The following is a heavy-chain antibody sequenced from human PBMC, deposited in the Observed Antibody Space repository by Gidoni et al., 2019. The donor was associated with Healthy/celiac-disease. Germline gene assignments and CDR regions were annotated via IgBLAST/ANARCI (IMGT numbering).Heavy chain of an antibody. CDR1: GFTFSSYR. Sequence: EVQLVESGGGLVKPGGSLRLSCAASGFTFSSYRMNWVRQAPGKGLEWVSSISSSSSYIYYADSVKGRFTISRDNAKNSLYLQMNSLRAEDTAVYYCARDSSDIVVVPAAMGKYYYYYYMDVWGKGTTVTVSS. CDR3: ARDSSDIVVVPAAMGKYYYYYYMDV. CDR2: ISSSSSYI. V-gene: IGHV3-21*01. J-gene: IGHJ6*03. D-gene: IGHD2-2*01.